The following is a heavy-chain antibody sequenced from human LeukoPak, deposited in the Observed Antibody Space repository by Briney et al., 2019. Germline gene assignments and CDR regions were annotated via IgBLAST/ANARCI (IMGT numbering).Heavy chain of an antibody. CDR2: TRNKANSYTT. D-gene: IGHD5-18*01. Sequence: GGSLRLSCAASGFTFSDHYMDWVRQAPGKGLEWVGRTRNKANSYTTEYAASVKGRFTISRDDSKNSLYLQMNSLKTEDTAVYYCARAGYSYGYPAGYMDVWGKGTTVTVSS. CDR3: ARAGYSYGYPAGYMDV. J-gene: IGHJ6*03. V-gene: IGHV3-72*01. CDR1: GFTFSDHY.